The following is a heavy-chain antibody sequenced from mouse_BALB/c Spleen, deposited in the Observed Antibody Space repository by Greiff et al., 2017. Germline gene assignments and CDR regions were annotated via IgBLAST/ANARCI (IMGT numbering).Heavy chain of an antibody. CDR1: GYTFTDYN. V-gene: IGHV1S29*02. Sequence: VQLQQSGPELVKPGASVKISCKASGYTFTDYNMHWVKQSHGKSLEWIGYIYPYNGGTGYNQKFKSKATLTVDNSSSTAYMELRSLTSEDSAVYYCARGITTVVADWYFDVWGAGTTVTVSS. J-gene: IGHJ1*01. CDR3: ARGITTVVADWYFDV. D-gene: IGHD1-1*01. CDR2: IYPYNGGT.